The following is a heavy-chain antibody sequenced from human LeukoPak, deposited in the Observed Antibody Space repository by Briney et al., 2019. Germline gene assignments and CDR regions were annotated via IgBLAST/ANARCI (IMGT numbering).Heavy chain of an antibody. CDR1: GGSISSSSYY. CDR3: ARLERDVWFGEFAYYFDY. J-gene: IGHJ4*02. V-gene: IGHV4-39*07. D-gene: IGHD3-10*01. CDR2: IYYSGST. Sequence: SETLSLTCTVSGGSISSSSYYWGWIRQPPGKGLEWIGSIYYSGSTYYNPSLKSRVTISVDTSKNQFSLKLSSVTAADTAVYYCARLERDVWFGEFAYYFDYWGQGTLATVSS.